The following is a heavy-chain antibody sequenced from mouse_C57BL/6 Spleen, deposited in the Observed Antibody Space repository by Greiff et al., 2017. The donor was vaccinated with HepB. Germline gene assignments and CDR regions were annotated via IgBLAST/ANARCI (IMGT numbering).Heavy chain of an antibody. D-gene: IGHD1-1*01. V-gene: IGHV1-52*01. CDR1: GYTFTSYW. CDR2: IDPSDSET. J-gene: IGHJ2*01. Sequence: QVQLQQPGAELVRPGSSVKLSCKASGYTFTSYWMHWVKQRPIQGLEWIGNIDPSDSETHYNQKFKDKATLTVDKSSSTAYMQLSSLTSEDSAVYYCARERTVLPRDYFDYWGQGTTLTVSS. CDR3: ARERTVLPRDYFDY.